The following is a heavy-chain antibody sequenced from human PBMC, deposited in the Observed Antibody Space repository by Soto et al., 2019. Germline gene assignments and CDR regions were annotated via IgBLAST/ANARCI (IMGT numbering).Heavy chain of an antibody. CDR3: ARSLRYFGWSLPDY. V-gene: IGHV5-51*01. Sequence: LGESLKISCKGSGYSFTSYWSGWVRQMPGKGLEWMGIIYPGDSDTRYSPSFQGQVTISADKSISTAYLQWSSLKASDTAMYYCARSLRYFGWSLPDYWGQGTMVTVSS. D-gene: IGHD3-9*01. CDR1: GYSFTSYW. J-gene: IGHJ4*03. CDR2: IYPGDSDT.